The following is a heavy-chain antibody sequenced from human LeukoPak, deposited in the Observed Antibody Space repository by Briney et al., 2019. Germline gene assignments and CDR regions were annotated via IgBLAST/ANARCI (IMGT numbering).Heavy chain of an antibody. V-gene: IGHV3-21*01. CDR3: ARPGGATRGPYYYDMDV. CDR1: RFTFTSYS. D-gene: IGHD1-26*01. Sequence: PGGSLRLSCAPSRFTFTSYSMKCVRQDPRTGREWVSSISSNSSYIYYADSVKGRFTISRENAKNSLYLQMNSLRAEDTAVYYCARPGGATRGPYYYDMDVWGKGTTVTVSS. CDR2: ISSNSSYI. J-gene: IGHJ6*03.